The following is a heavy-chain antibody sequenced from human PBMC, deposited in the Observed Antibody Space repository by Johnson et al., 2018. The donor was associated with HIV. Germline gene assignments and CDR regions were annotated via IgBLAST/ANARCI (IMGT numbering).Heavy chain of an antibody. CDR3: TIWRWGWAGQEVGDSVRGLLGLPWAM. J-gene: IGHJ1*01. CDR1: GFIFSNAW. CDR2: INWNGGST. Sequence: VQLVESGGGLVKPGGSLRLSCAASGFIFSNAWMSWVRQAPGKGLEWVSGINWNGGSTGYADSVKGRFTISRDNSKNTVYLQMNSLRDEDTSVYYCTIWRWGWAGQEVGDSVRGLLGLPWAMWG. V-gene: IGHV3-20*04. D-gene: IGHD5/OR15-5a*01.